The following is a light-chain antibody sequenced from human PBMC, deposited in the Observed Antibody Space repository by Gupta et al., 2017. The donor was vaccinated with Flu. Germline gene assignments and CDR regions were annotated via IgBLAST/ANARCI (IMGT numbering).Light chain of an antibody. V-gene: IGKV1-5*03. CDR3: QQYNSYWT. CDR2: KAS. CDR1: QSISSW. Sequence: QSPSTLSASVGDRVTITCRASQSISSWLAWYQQKPGKAPKLLIYKASSLESGVPSRFSGSGSGTEFTLTISSLQPDDFATYYCQQYNSYWTFGQGTKVEIK. J-gene: IGKJ1*01.